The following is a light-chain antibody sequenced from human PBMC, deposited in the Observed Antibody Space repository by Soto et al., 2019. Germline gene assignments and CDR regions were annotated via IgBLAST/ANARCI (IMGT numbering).Light chain of an antibody. V-gene: IGLV1-44*01. CDR1: TSNIGSNP. CDR2: SDD. J-gene: IGLJ3*02. Sequence: QSVLTQTPSASGTPGQTITISCSGATSNIGSNPVGWFQQLPGTAPQLLIYSDDQRPSGVPDRISGSKSGTSASLAIRGLQSEDQADYYCASWDNSLSCWLFGGGTQLTVL. CDR3: ASWDNSLSCWL.